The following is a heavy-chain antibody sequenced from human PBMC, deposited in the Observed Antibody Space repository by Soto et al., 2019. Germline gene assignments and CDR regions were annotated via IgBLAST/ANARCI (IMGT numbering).Heavy chain of an antibody. Sequence: GGSLRLSCAASGFTFTRYSMNWVRQAPGKGLEWVSSISSTTNYVYYGDSMKGRFTISRDNGKNSLYLEMHSLRAEDTAVYYCARESEDLTSNFDYWGQGTLVTVSS. CDR3: ARESEDLTSNFDY. CDR1: GFTFTRYS. V-gene: IGHV3-21*06. CDR2: ISSTTNYV. J-gene: IGHJ4*02.